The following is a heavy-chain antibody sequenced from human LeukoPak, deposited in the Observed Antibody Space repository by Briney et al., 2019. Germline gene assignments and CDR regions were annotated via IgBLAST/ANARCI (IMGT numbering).Heavy chain of an antibody. D-gene: IGHD1-26*01. J-gene: IGHJ4*02. CDR3: ARDGVAELMSALDY. V-gene: IGHV3-66*01. Sequence: GGSLRLSCAAFGFIVRSNHINWVRQAPGKGLEWVSITYSGDTTYYADSVKGRFIISRDDSKNTLSLQMNDLRVEDTAVYYCARDGVAELMSALDYWGQGILVTVSS. CDR1: GFIVRSNH. CDR2: TYSGDTT.